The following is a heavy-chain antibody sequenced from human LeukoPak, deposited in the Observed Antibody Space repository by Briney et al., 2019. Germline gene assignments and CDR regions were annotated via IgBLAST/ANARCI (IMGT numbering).Heavy chain of an antibody. J-gene: IGHJ5*02. CDR1: GFSFSYYW. Sequence: GGSLRLSCAASGFSFSYYWMHWVRQGSGKGPVWVSRIIGDGTRTDYADSVKGRFAISRDNAKSTLYLQMNSLTVEDTAVYYCLRVDDTNGHNWFDPWGQGTLVTVSS. D-gene: IGHD2-8*01. V-gene: IGHV3-74*01. CDR3: LRVDDTNGHNWFDP. CDR2: IIGDGTRT.